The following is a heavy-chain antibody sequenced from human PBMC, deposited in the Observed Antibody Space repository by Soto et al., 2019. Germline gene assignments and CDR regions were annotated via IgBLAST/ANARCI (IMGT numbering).Heavy chain of an antibody. CDR1: GFTFSSYA. J-gene: IGHJ6*02. CDR3: ARASFGELLYGYGMDV. CDR2: ISYDGSNK. V-gene: IGHV3-30-3*01. D-gene: IGHD3-10*01. Sequence: LRLSCAASGFTFSSYAMHCVRQAPGKGLEWVAVISYDGSNKYYADSVKGRFTISRDNSKNTLYLQMNSLRAEDTAVYYCARASFGELLYGYGMDVWGQGTTVTVSS.